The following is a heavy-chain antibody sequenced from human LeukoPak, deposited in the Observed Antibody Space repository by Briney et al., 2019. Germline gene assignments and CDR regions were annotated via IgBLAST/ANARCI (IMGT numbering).Heavy chain of an antibody. J-gene: IGHJ4*02. V-gene: IGHV1-46*01. CDR3: ARSGAVAGGFDY. Sequence: ASVKVSFKASGYTLTNYYLHWVRQAPGQGLEWMGVINPSGGSTNFPQKFQGRVTLTRDTSTRTVYMELSSLRSEDTAIYYCARSGAVAGGFDYWGQGSLVTVSS. CDR2: INPSGGST. D-gene: IGHD6-19*01. CDR1: GYTLTNYY.